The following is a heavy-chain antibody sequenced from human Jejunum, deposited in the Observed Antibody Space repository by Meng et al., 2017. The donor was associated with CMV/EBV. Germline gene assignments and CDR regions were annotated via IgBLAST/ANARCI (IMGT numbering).Heavy chain of an antibody. CDR1: GFNVGSKF. J-gene: IGHJ4*01. CDR2: INADGGT. CDR3: GRDRGEGGFFDY. Sequence: EVQFLESGGGVVQPGGSLTLCCATCGFNVGSKFMNWMRQAPGKGVQWVSVINADGGTHYADSVRGRFIISRDNSKNTVHLQMNSLTDEDTAVYYCGRDRGEGGFFDYWGQGTLVTVSS. D-gene: IGHD3-16*01. V-gene: IGHV3-66*01.